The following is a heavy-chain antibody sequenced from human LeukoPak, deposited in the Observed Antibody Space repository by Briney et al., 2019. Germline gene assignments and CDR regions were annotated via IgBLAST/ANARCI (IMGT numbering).Heavy chain of an antibody. CDR1: GFTFSDFW. Sequence: GGSLRLSCAASGFTFSDFWVEWFRQAPGKGLEWVANINKDGSDKYYMDSVTGRFSISRDNAKNSLSLQMNSLRVDDTAVYYCARNQHRSWDIWGQGILVTVSS. J-gene: IGHJ4*02. CDR2: INKDGSDK. V-gene: IGHV3-7*01. D-gene: IGHD1-14*01. CDR3: ARNQHRSWDI.